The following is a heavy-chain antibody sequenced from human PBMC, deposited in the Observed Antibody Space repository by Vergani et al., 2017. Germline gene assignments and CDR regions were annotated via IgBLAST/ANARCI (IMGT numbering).Heavy chain of an antibody. J-gene: IGHJ6*02. Sequence: VQLVQSGAEVKKPGASVTVSCKASGYTFTGYYMHWVRQAPGQGLEWMGWINPNSGGTNYAQKFQGRVTMTRDTSISTAYMELSRLRSDDTAVYYCARESGFYGYYYGMDVWGQGTTVTVSS. CDR2: INPNSGGT. D-gene: IGHD5-12*01. CDR1: GYTFTGYY. CDR3: ARESGFYGYYYGMDV. V-gene: IGHV1-2*02.